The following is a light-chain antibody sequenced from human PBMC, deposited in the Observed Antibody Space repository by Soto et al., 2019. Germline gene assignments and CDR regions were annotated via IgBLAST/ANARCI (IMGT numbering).Light chain of an antibody. Sequence: EIVLTQSPGTLSLSPGARASLSCRASQSVSSGYLAWSQQKPGQATRLLIYGASSRATGIPDRFSGSGSGTDFTLTISRLGPEDFAVYYCHQYGNSLWTFGQGTKVDIK. CDR1: QSVSSGY. CDR2: GAS. CDR3: HQYGNSLWT. J-gene: IGKJ1*01. V-gene: IGKV3-20*01.